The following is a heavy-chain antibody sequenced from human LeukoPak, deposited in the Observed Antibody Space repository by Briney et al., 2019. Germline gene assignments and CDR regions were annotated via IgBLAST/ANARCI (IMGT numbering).Heavy chain of an antibody. CDR1: GGPISSYY. D-gene: IGHD3-16*01. CDR3: ARDLSWGAFDY. J-gene: IGHJ4*02. Sequence: SETLSLTCTVSGGPISSYYWSWIRQPPGKGLEWIGYIYYSGSTNYNPSLKSRVTISVDTSKNQFSLKLSSVTAADTAVYYCARDLSWGAFDYWGQGTLVTVSS. V-gene: IGHV4-59*01. CDR2: IYYSGST.